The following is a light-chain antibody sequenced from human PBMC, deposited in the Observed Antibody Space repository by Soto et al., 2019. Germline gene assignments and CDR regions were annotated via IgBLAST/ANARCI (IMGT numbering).Light chain of an antibody. CDR1: QGVSSN. V-gene: IGKV3-15*01. Sequence: EIVMTQSPATLSVSPGERATLSCRASQGVSSNLAWYQHKAGQAPSLLIYAASTRATGIPARFSGSGSGTEFTLTISSLQSEDFAVYYCQQYNNWPRTFGQGTKVEIK. J-gene: IGKJ1*01. CDR2: AAS. CDR3: QQYNNWPRT.